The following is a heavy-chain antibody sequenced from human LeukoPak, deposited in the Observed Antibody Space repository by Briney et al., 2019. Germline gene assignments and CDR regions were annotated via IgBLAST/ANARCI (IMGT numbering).Heavy chain of an antibody. V-gene: IGHV1-2*02. D-gene: IGHD3-22*01. J-gene: IGHJ4*02. Sequence: ASVKVSCKASGYTFTDYYMHWVRQAPGQGLEWMGWINPKSGGTNYAQKFQGRVTMTRDTSISTAYMELSRLRSDDTAVYYCGRGYYYDSSGSTFDFWGQGTLVTVSS. CDR2: INPKSGGT. CDR1: GYTFTDYY. CDR3: GRGYYYDSSGSTFDF.